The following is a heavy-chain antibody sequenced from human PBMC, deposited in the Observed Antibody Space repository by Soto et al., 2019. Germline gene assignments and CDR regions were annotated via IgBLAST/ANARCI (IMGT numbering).Heavy chain of an antibody. V-gene: IGHV3-30-3*01. CDR2: ISYDGNYK. CDR1: GITFVTYA. J-gene: IGHJ2*01. CDR3: ARAPDYGSGSSRRYWYLDL. D-gene: IGHD3-10*01. Sequence: QVQLVESGGGVVQPGRSLRLSCAASGITFVTYAMHWVRRAPGKGLEWVAVISYDGNYKYYADSVQGRFTISRDNSKNTFYLQMNSLGAEDTAVYYCARAPDYGSGSSRRYWYLDLWGRGTLVTVSS.